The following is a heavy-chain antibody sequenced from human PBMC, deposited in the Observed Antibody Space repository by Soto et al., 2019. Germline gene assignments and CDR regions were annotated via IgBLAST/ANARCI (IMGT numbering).Heavy chain of an antibody. V-gene: IGHV1-3*01. D-gene: IGHD3-3*01. Sequence: ASVKVSCKTSGYTVTNYVVDWVRQAPGQGPEWMGWINSCNGNTKYSEKFQGRVTITRDTSASTAYMELNSLTSEDTAVYYCARGLTIFGVVIGYWGQGTLVTVLL. CDR3: ARGLTIFGVVIGY. J-gene: IGHJ4*02. CDR2: INSCNGNT. CDR1: GYTVTNYV.